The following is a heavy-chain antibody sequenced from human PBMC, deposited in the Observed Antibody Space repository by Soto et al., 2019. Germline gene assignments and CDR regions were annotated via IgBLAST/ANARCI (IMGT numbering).Heavy chain of an antibody. V-gene: IGHV3-30*18. J-gene: IGHJ6*02. CDR2: ILYDGRNK. CDR1: GFTFSNYG. D-gene: IGHD2-2*01. CDR3: AKSRDAYNFYFYYGMDV. Sequence: QVQLVESGGGVVQAGRSLRLSCAASGFTFSNYGMHWVRQTPGKGLEWVALILYDGRNKYYADSVKGRFTISRDNSKNTLDLQVSSLRAEDTAVYYCAKSRDAYNFYFYYGMDVWGQGTTVTVSS.